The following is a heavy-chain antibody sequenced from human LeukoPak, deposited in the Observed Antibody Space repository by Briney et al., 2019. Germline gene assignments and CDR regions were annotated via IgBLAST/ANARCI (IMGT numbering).Heavy chain of an antibody. Sequence: GGSLRLSCAASGFTFSSYSMNWVRQAPGEGLEWVSSISSSSSYIYYADSVKGRFTISRDNAKNSLYLQMNSLRAEDTAVYYCARDPYIVVVPAALNWFDPWGQGTLVTVSS. CDR2: ISSSSSYI. D-gene: IGHD2-2*01. CDR3: ARDPYIVVVPAALNWFDP. V-gene: IGHV3-21*01. CDR1: GFTFSSYS. J-gene: IGHJ5*02.